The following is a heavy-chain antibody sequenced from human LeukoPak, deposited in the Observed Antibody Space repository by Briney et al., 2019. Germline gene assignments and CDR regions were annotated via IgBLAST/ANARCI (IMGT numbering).Heavy chain of an antibody. Sequence: ASVKVSCKASGYTFTSYGISWVRQAPGQGLEWMGWISAYNGNTNYAQKLQGRVTMTTDTSTSTAYMELSRLRSDDTAVYYCARARGIAVAGLPRYFFDYWGQGTLVTVSS. CDR2: ISAYNGNT. CDR3: ARARGIAVAGLPRYFFDY. J-gene: IGHJ4*02. D-gene: IGHD6-19*01. V-gene: IGHV1-18*01. CDR1: GYTFTSYG.